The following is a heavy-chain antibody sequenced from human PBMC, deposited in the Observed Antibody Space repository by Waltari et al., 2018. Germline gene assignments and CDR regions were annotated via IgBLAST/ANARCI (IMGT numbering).Heavy chain of an antibody. CDR2: IYTSGST. Sequence: QVQLQESGPGLVKPSQTLSLTCTVSGGSISSGSYYWRWIRQPAGKGLEWIGRIYTSGSTNYNPSLKSRVTISVDTSKNQFSLKLSSVTAADTALYYCARGEYPDWFDPWGQGTLVTVSS. J-gene: IGHJ5*02. CDR1: GGSISSGSYY. D-gene: IGHD3-10*01. V-gene: IGHV4-61*02. CDR3: ARGEYPDWFDP.